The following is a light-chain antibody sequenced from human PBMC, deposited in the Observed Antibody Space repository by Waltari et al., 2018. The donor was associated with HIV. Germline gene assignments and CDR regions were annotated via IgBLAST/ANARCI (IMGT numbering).Light chain of an antibody. CDR1: QSISSW. CDR2: KAS. V-gene: IGKV1-5*03. CDR3: QQYNSYPYT. Sequence: DIQLTQSPSTLSVSVGDRVTITCRASQSISSWLAWYQQNPGKAPKLLIYKASSLESGVPSRFSGSGSGTEFTLTISSLQPDDFATYYCQQYNSYPYTFGQGTKLEIK. J-gene: IGKJ2*01.